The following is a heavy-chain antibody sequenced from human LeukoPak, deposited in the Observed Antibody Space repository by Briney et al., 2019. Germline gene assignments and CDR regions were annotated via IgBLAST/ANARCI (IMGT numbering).Heavy chain of an antibody. J-gene: IGHJ4*02. CDR2: FTSDTGDT. CDR1: GFTFSSYT. V-gene: IGHV3-23*01. CDR3: AGSITGDY. D-gene: IGHD1-14*01. Sequence: GGSLRLSCAASGFTFSSYTMTWVRQAPGKGLEWVSAFTSDTGDTYYAESVRGRSTISRDNSKNTPYLQMNSLRAEDTAVYYCAGSITGDYWGQGALVTVSS.